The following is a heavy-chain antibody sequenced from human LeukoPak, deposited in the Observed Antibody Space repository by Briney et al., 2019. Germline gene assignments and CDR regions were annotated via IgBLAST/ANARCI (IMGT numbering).Heavy chain of an antibody. J-gene: IGHJ4*02. V-gene: IGHV4-39*07. CDR1: GGSISSSSYY. CDR2: IYYSGST. Sequence: SETLSLTCTVPGGSISSSSYYWGWIRQPPGKGLEWIGSIYYSGSTYYNPSLKSRVTISVDTSKNQFSLKLSSVTAADTAVYYCARDAAGGPGYFDYWGQGTLVTVSS. D-gene: IGHD3-16*01. CDR3: ARDAAGGPGYFDY.